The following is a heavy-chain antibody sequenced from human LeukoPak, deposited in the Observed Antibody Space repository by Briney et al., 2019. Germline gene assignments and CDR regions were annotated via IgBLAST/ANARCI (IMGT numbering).Heavy chain of an antibody. V-gene: IGHV3-23*01. D-gene: IGHD5-18*01. CDR1: GFTFSSYA. CDR3: AKDSRGYSYGYNDY. Sequence: GGSLRLSCAASGFTFSSYAMSWVRQAPGKGLGGVSAISGSGGSTYYADSVKGRFTISTDTSKNTLYLQMNSLRAEDTAVCYCAKDSRGYSYGYNDYWGQGTLVTVSS. J-gene: IGHJ4*02. CDR2: ISGSGGST.